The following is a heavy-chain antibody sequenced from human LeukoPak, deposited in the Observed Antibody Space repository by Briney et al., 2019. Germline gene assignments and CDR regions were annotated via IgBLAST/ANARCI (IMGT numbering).Heavy chain of an antibody. Sequence: GGSLRLSCAASGFTFSSYGMHWVRQAPGKGLEWVAVISYDGSNTYYADSVKGRFTISRDNSKNMLYLQMNSLRAEDTAVYYCAKPYYYGSRSYIDYWGQGTLVTVSS. J-gene: IGHJ4*02. CDR1: GFTFSSYG. CDR3: AKPYYYGSRSYIDY. D-gene: IGHD3-10*01. CDR2: ISYDGSNT. V-gene: IGHV3-30*18.